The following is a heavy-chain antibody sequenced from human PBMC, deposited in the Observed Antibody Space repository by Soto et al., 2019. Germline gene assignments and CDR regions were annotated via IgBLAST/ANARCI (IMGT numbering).Heavy chain of an antibody. D-gene: IGHD3-22*01. Sequence: PGGSLRLSCGASGFTFSSYAMSWVRQAPGKGLEWASAISGSGGSTYYADSVKGRFTISRDNSKNTLYLQMNSLRAEDTAVYYCAKTPRHYYDSSGYYSLYFDYWGQGTLVTVSS. CDR3: AKTPRHYYDSSGYYSLYFDY. V-gene: IGHV3-23*01. CDR2: ISGSGGST. J-gene: IGHJ4*02. CDR1: GFTFSSYA.